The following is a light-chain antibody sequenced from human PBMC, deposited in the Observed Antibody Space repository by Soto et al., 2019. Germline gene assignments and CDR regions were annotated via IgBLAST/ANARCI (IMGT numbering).Light chain of an antibody. J-gene: IGKJ5*01. Sequence: EIVLTQSPGTLSLSPGERATLSCRASQSVSSKYLAWYQQKPGQAPRLLIYGTSSGTPSRATGIPDRFSGSGSGTDFALTISGLEPEDFAVYYCQQYVNSPGTFGQGTRLEIK. V-gene: IGKV3-20*01. CDR3: QQYVNSPGT. CDR2: GTSSGTP. CDR1: QSVSSKY.